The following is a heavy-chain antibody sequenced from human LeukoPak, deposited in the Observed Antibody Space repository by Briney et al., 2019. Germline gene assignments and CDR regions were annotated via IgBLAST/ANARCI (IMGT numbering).Heavy chain of an antibody. V-gene: IGHV1-8*01. CDR3: ARGKVLFDH. CDR2: IYPNNSTR. J-gene: IGHJ4*02. Sequence: ASVKVSCKASGYTCINFPLSWVRQAPGRGPEWVGRIYPNNSTRGYAKNFQGRVVLTRDTSISTAYMELRSLKPEDTAVYYCARGKVLFDHWGQGTLVVVSS. CDR1: GYTCINFP.